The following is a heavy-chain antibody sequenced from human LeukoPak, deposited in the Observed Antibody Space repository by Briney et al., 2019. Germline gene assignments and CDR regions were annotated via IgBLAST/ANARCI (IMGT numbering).Heavy chain of an antibody. CDR3: XRGXYYYDSSGYGY. Sequence: SETLSLTCAVYGGSFSGYYWSWIRQPPGKGLEWIGEINHSGSTNYNPSLKSRVTISVDTSKNQFSLKLSSVTAADTAVYYCXRGXYYYDSSGYGYWGQGTLVTVSS. V-gene: IGHV4-34*01. CDR1: GGSFSGYY. D-gene: IGHD3-22*01. CDR2: INHSGST. J-gene: IGHJ4*02.